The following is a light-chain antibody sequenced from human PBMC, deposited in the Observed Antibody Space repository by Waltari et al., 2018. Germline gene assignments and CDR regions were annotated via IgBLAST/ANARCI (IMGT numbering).Light chain of an antibody. CDR1: QDISKS. CDR3: QQSDNLPFT. J-gene: IGKJ2*01. CDR2: DAS. Sequence: DIQMTQSPSSLSASVGDRVTITCKASQDISKSLNWYQQKPGKAPKLLTFDASNLEAGVPSRCRGSGSGTEFTFTISSLQPENIATYYCQQSDNLPFTCGQGTKLEIK. V-gene: IGKV1-33*01.